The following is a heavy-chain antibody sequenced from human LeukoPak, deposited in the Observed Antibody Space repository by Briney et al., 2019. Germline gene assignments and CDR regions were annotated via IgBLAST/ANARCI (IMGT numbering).Heavy chain of an antibody. Sequence: SETLSLTCAVYGGSSSGYYWSWIRQPPGKGLEWIGEINHSGSTNYNPSLKSRVTISVDTSKNQFSLKLSSVTAADTAVYYCARGHPRSSGYCSGGSCYRLSYYWYFDLWGRGTLVTVSS. CDR1: GGSSSGYY. V-gene: IGHV4-34*01. J-gene: IGHJ2*01. CDR3: ARGHPRSSGYCSGGSCYRLSYYWYFDL. D-gene: IGHD2-15*01. CDR2: INHSGST.